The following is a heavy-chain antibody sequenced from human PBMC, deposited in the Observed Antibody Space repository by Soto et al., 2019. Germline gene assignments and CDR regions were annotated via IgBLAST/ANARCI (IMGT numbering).Heavy chain of an antibody. CDR2: ISSSSSTI. J-gene: IGHJ5*02. CDR1: GFTFSSYS. CDR3: ARHPERIAEIAWFEP. Sequence: GGSLRLSCAASGFTFSSYSMNWVRQAPGKGLEWVSYISSSSSTIYYADSVKGRFTISRDNAKNSLYLQMNSLRAEDTAVYYCARHPERIAEIAWFEPWGEGTVVTVSS. D-gene: IGHD6-13*01. V-gene: IGHV3-48*01.